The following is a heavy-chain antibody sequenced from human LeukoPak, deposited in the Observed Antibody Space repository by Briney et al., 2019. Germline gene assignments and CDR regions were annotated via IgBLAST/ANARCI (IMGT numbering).Heavy chain of an antibody. J-gene: IGHJ4*02. CDR1: GFTVSAYY. V-gene: IGHV3-11*01. D-gene: IGHD3/OR15-3a*01. CDR2: ISGSGNDL. CDR3: GPHAGRTGSDD. Sequence: PGGSLRLSCATSGFTVSAYYMTWIRQAPGKGLEWVSYISGSGNDLSYAASVKGRFTISRDNAKGPLYLLMNIRRAAAPAVYYCGPHAGRTGSDDWGQGTLVTVSS.